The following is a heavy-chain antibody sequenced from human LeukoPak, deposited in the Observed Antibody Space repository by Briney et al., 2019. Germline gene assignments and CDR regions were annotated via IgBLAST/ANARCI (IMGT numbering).Heavy chain of an antibody. CDR2: ISYDGSNK. D-gene: IGHD6-19*01. CDR1: GFTFSSYG. CDR3: ASGWAFHI. Sequence: GGSLRLSCAASGFTFSSYGMHWVRQAPGKGLEWVAVISYDGSNKYYADSVKGRFTISRDNSKNTLYLQMNSLRAEDTAVYYCASGWAFHIWGQGTMVTVSS. J-gene: IGHJ3*02. V-gene: IGHV3-30*03.